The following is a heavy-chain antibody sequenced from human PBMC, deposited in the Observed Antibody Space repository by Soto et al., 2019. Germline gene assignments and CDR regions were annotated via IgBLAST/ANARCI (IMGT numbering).Heavy chain of an antibody. J-gene: IGHJ4*02. CDR1: GYTFTNYH. Sequence: QVQLVQSGAEVKKPGASVKVSCKASGYTFTNYHISWVRQAPGQGLECMGWISAYNGNTNYAQKLQGRVTMTTDTSTSTAYMELRSLRSXXXXXXXXXXXXXPSDYWGQGTLVTVSS. CDR3: XXXXXPSDY. CDR2: ISAYNGNT. V-gene: IGHV1-18*01.